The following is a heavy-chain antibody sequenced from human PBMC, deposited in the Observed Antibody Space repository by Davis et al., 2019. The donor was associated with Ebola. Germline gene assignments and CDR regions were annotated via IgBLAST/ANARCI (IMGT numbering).Heavy chain of an antibody. CDR3: AKSDHRKLSGYYLDY. V-gene: IGHV4-59*01. D-gene: IGHD3-22*01. Sequence: MPSETLSLTCTVSGGSISSYYWSWIRQPPGKGLEWIGYIYYSGSTNYNPSLKSRVTISVDTSKNQFSLKLSSVTAADTAVYYCAKSDHRKLSGYYLDYWGQGALVTVSS. CDR2: IYYSGST. J-gene: IGHJ4*02. CDR1: GGSISSYY.